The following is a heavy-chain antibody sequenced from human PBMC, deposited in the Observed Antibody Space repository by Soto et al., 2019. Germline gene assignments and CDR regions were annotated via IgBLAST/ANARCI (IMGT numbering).Heavy chain of an antibody. J-gene: IGHJ1*01. Sequence: RASVKVSCKASGYTFTTYGISWVRQAPGQGLEWMGWINTYNGNTNYAQRLQGRVTMTTDTSTSTAYMEVRSLRSDDTAVYYCARDPPAAIGYFQHWGQGTLVTVS. CDR1: GYTFTTYG. CDR3: ARDPPAAIGYFQH. CDR2: INTYNGNT. V-gene: IGHV1-18*04. D-gene: IGHD2-2*02.